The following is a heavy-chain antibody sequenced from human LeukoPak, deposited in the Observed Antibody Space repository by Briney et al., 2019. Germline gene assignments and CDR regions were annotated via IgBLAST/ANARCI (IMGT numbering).Heavy chain of an antibody. D-gene: IGHD6-13*01. Sequence: GGSLRLSCAASGFTFSTYSMNWVRQAPGKGLEWVSSISSSSNYIYYADSVKGRFTISRDNAKNSLYLQMNSLRAEDTAVYYCARVRLDSSSWAYYYYGMDVWGQGTTVTVSS. CDR2: ISSSSNYI. CDR3: ARVRLDSSSWAYYYYGMDV. V-gene: IGHV3-21*01. CDR1: GFTFSTYS. J-gene: IGHJ6*02.